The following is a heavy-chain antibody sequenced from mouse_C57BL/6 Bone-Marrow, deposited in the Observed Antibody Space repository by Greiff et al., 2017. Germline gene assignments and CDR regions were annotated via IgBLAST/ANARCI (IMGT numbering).Heavy chain of an antibody. D-gene: IGHD1-1*01. V-gene: IGHV1-9*01. J-gene: IGHJ2*01. CDR3: ARLITTVLDY. CDR2: ILPGSGST. CDR1: GYTFTGYW. Sequence: VQLQQSGAELMKPGASVKLSCKATGYTFTGYWIEWVKQRPGHGLEWIGKILPGSGSTKSNEKFKGKATFTADTSSNSAYMQLRRLETEDSAIYYCARLITTVLDYWGQGTTVTVSS.